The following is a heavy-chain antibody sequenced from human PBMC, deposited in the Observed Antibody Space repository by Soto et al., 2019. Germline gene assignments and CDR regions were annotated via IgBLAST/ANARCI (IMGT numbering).Heavy chain of an antibody. J-gene: IGHJ6*02. V-gene: IGHV4-34*01. Sequence: QVQLQQWGAGLLKPSETLSLTCAVYGGSFSGYYWSWIRQPPGKGLEWIGEINHSGSTNYNPSLKSRVTISVDTSKNQFSLKLSSVTAADTAVYYCARGRYCSSTSCHISPIYYYGMDVWGQGTTVTVSS. CDR1: GGSFSGYY. D-gene: IGHD2-2*02. CDR3: ARGRYCSSTSCHISPIYYYGMDV. CDR2: INHSGST.